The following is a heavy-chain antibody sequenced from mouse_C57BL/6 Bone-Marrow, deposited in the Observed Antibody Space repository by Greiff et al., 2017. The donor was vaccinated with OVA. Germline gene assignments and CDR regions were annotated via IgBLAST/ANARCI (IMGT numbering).Heavy chain of an antibody. CDR3: ARSERLRDYFDY. V-gene: IGHV1-76*01. CDR2: IYPGSGNI. CDR1: GYTFTDYY. D-gene: IGHD2-2*01. J-gene: IGHJ2*01. Sequence: VQGVESGAELVRPGASVKLSCKASGYTFTDYYISWVKQRPGPGLEWIARIYPGSGNIYYNEKFKGKATLTAEKSSSTAYMQLSSLTSDDSAVYFCARSERLRDYFDYWGQGTTLTVSS.